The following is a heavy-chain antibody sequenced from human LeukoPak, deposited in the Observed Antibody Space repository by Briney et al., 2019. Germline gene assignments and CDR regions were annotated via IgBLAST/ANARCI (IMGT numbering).Heavy chain of an antibody. V-gene: IGHV3-21*01. CDR2: ISSSSSYI. CDR1: GFTFSSYS. J-gene: IGHJ4*02. D-gene: IGHD3-3*01. Sequence: GGSLRLSCAASGFTFSSYSMNWVRQAPGKGLEWVSSISSSSSYIYYADSVKGRFTISRDNAKDSLYLQMNSLRAEDTAVYYCARSRSIFGVVPTPFDYWGQGTLVTVSS. CDR3: ARSRSIFGVVPTPFDY.